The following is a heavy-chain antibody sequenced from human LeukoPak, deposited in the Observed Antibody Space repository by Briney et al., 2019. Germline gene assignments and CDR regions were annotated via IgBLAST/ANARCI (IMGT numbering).Heavy chain of an antibody. CDR2: IYPGDSDT. CDR3: ARHWHGDYVEGSGFDP. Sequence: GESLKISCQGSGYSFTSYWIGWVRQMPGKGLEWMGIIYPGDSDTRYSPSFQGQVTISADKSISTAYLQWSSLKASDTAMYYCARHWHGDYVEGSGFDPWGQGTLVTVSS. CDR1: GYSFTSYW. V-gene: IGHV5-51*01. D-gene: IGHD4-17*01. J-gene: IGHJ5*02.